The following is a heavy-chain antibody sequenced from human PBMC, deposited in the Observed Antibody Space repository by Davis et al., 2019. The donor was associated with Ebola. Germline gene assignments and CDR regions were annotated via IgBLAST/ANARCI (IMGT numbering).Heavy chain of an antibody. D-gene: IGHD3-22*01. CDR3: AKSTMIVGDWDFDY. V-gene: IGHV1-18*01. CDR1: GYSFTNYG. CDR2: ISAYNGHT. J-gene: IGHJ4*02. Sequence: AASVKVSCKASGYSFTNYGISWVRQAPGQGLEWMGWISAYNGHTTYPQNFQGRVSMTTDTSTSTVYMELRSLTSDDTAVYYCAKSTMIVGDWDFDYWGQGTLVTVSS.